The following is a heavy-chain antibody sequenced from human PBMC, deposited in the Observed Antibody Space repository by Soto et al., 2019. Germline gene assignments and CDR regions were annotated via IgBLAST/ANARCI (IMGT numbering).Heavy chain of an antibody. CDR2: INACDGNT. V-gene: IGHV1-18*01. Sequence: GASVKVSCKASGYSFSFYGINWVRQAPGQGLEWIGWINACDGNTNFAQKFEDRVTMTRDMSTSTAFMELRSLKSDDTAVYYCAAERGYYDFWSGPSKHGMDVWGQGTTVTVSS. J-gene: IGHJ6*02. CDR1: GYSFSFYG. CDR3: AAERGYYDFWSGPSKHGMDV. D-gene: IGHD3-3*01.